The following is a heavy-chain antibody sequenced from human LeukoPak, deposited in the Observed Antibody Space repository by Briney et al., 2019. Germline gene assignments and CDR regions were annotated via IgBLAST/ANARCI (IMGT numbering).Heavy chain of an antibody. CDR2: IYYSGSS. D-gene: IGHD5-12*01. Sequence: SETLSLTCTVSGGSISSGVSYWSWIRQHPGKGLEWIAYIYYSGSSSYNPSLKSRVTISVDTSRNQFSLKLSSVTAADTAVYYCARDYRFDSGYDLLDAFDVWGQGTMVTVSS. V-gene: IGHV4-31*03. CDR1: GGSISSGVSY. J-gene: IGHJ3*01. CDR3: ARDYRFDSGYDLLDAFDV.